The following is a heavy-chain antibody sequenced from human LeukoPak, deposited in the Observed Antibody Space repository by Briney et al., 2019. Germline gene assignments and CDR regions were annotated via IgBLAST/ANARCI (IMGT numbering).Heavy chain of an antibody. CDR1: GFTFGDYA. D-gene: IGHD4-17*01. CDR2: IRSKAFGGTP. V-gene: IGHV3-49*03. Sequence: PGRSLRLSCTASGFTFGDYAVSWFRQAPGRGLEWVGFIRSKAFGGTPEYAASVRGRFTISRDDSKSIAYLQMNSLKTEDTAVYYCTRNTVTVHFDYWSQGTLVTVSS. J-gene: IGHJ4*02. CDR3: TRNTVTVHFDY.